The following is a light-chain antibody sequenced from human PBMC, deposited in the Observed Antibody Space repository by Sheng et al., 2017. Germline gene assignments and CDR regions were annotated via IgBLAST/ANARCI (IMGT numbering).Light chain of an antibody. CDR3: QQYGSSST. CDR1: QSVSSSY. CDR2: GAS. V-gene: IGKV3-20*01. J-gene: IGKJ3*01. Sequence: EIVLTQSPGTLSLSPGERATLSCRASQSVSSSYLAWYQQKPGQAPRLLIYGASSRATGIPDRFSGSGSGTDFTLTISRLEPEDFAVYYCQQYGSSSTFGPRDQSGYQT.